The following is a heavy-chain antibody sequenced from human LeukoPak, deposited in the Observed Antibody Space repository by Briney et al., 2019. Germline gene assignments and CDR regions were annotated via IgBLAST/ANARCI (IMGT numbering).Heavy chain of an antibody. CDR1: GGSIGSSNW. D-gene: IGHD5-12*01. V-gene: IGHV4-4*02. Sequence: PSGTLSLTCAVSGGSIGSSNWWSWVRQPPGKGLEWIGEVYYSGNTNYNPSLKSRVTISVDTSKNQFSLRVSSETAADTAVYYCARESFAQRVATTRLDPWGQGTLVTVSS. CDR2: VYYSGNT. CDR3: ARESFAQRVATTRLDP. J-gene: IGHJ5*02.